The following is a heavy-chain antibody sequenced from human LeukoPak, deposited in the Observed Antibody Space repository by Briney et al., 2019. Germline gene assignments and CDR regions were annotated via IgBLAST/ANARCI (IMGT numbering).Heavy chain of an antibody. V-gene: IGHV1-69*06. D-gene: IGHD3-10*01. CDR1: GGTFSSYA. CDR2: IIPIFGTA. J-gene: IGHJ6*03. CDR3: ARGSLLWFGEPPWYMDV. Sequence: SVKVSCKASGGTFSSYAISWVRQAPGQGLEWMGGIIPIFGTANYAQKFQGRVTITADKSTSTAYMELSSLRSEDTAVYYCARGSLLWFGEPPWYMDVWGKGTTVTISS.